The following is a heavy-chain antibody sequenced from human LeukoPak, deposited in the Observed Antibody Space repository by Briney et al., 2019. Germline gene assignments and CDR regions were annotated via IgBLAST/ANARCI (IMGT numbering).Heavy chain of an antibody. CDR3: ARGTIAVADPFDY. J-gene: IGHJ4*02. Sequence: GGSLRLSCAASGFTFSTFNMHWVRQAPGKGLEWVAVFSSDGRSTFYAENVQGRFTLSRDNSKNTLSLQMNSLRAEDTAVYYCARGTIAVADPFDYWGQGTLVTVSS. CDR2: FSSDGRST. CDR1: GFTFSTFN. V-gene: IGHV3-30*03. D-gene: IGHD6-19*01.